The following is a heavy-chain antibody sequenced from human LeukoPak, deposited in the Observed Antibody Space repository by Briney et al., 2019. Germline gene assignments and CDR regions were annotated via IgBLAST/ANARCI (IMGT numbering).Heavy chain of an antibody. V-gene: IGHV4-59*08. J-gene: IGHJ4*02. CDR3: AGDQYNIGCWKY. D-gene: IGHD6-19*01. CDR2: IYYSGST. CDR1: GGSISNYH. Sequence: SETLSLTCTVSGGSISNYHWSWIRQSPGKGLEWIAYIYYSGSTKYNPSLQSRVTVSVDMSKNQFSLKLSSVTAADRALYYCAGDQYNIGCWKYWGQGALVTVSS.